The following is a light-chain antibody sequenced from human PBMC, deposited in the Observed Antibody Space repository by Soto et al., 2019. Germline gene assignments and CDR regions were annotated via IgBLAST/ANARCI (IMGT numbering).Light chain of an antibody. Sequence: VMTQSPATLSVSPGGRATLSCTASQSINSNLAWYQQRPGQAPRLLIYGASTRATGIPARFSGSGSGTEFTLTISSLQSEDFAVYYCQQYNNWWTFGQGTKVDIK. V-gene: IGKV3-15*01. CDR3: QQYNNWWT. CDR1: QSINSN. J-gene: IGKJ1*01. CDR2: GAS.